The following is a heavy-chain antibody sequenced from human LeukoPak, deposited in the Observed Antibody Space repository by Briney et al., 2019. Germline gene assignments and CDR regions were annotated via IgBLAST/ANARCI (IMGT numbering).Heavy chain of an antibody. CDR2: IYHSGST. CDR1: GGSISSGGYY. V-gene: IGHV4-30-2*01. J-gene: IGHJ4*02. D-gene: IGHD6-13*01. CDR3: AREEIAAAGTHLDY. Sequence: SETLSLTCTVSGGSISSGGYYWSWIRQPPGKGLEWIGYIYHSGSTYYNPSLKSRVTISVDTSKNQFSLKLSSVTAADTAVYYCAREEIAAAGTHLDYWGQGTLVTVSS.